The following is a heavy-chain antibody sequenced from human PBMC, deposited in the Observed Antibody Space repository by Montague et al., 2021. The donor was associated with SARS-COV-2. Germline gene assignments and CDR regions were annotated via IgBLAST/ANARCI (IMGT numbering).Heavy chain of an antibody. Sequence: SETLSLTCTVSGGSISSSNYYWGWIRQPPGKGLEWIGSIYYSGSTYYNPSLKSRVTIFVDTSKNQFSLKLSSVTAADTAVYYCASPTYYFDRSGSDAFDIWGQGTMVTVSS. CDR3: ASPTYYFDRSGSDAFDI. V-gene: IGHV4-39*01. CDR2: IYYSGST. D-gene: IGHD3-22*01. CDR1: GGSISSSNYY. J-gene: IGHJ3*02.